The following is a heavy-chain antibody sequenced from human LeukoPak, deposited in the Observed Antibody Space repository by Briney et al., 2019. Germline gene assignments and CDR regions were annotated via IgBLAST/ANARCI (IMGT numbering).Heavy chain of an antibody. CDR3: VRDRLQLWPDAFDI. J-gene: IGHJ3*02. CDR1: GFTVSSNY. D-gene: IGHD5-18*01. V-gene: IGHV3-53*01. CDR2: IYVVGET. Sequence: PGGSLSLSCAASGFTVSSNYMSWVRQAPGKGLEWVSVIYVVGETFYADSVKGRFTISRDSSKNTLYLRMNSLRAEDTALYFCVRDRLQLWPDAFDIWGRGTMVTVAS.